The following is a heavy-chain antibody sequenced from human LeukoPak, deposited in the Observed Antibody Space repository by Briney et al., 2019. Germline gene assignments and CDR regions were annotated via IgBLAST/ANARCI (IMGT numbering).Heavy chain of an antibody. Sequence: SETLSLTCAVYGGSFSGYYWSWIRQPPGKGLEWIGEINHSGSTNYNPSLKSRVTISVDTSKNQFSLKLSSVTAADTAVYYCAREGFLTGYYYWGQGTLVTVSS. CDR2: INHSGST. CDR1: GGSFSGYY. J-gene: IGHJ4*02. V-gene: IGHV4-34*01. D-gene: IGHD3-9*01. CDR3: AREGFLTGYYY.